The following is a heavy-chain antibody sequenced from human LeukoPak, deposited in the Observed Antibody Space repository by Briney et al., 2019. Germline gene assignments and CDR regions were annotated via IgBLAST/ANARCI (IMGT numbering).Heavy chain of an antibody. Sequence: SQTLSLTCTVSGGSISSGDYYWSWIRQPPGKGLEWIGYIYYGGSTYYNPSLKSRVTISVDTSKNQFSLKLSSVTAADTAVYYCARGRWTSYYFDYWGQGTLVTVSS. CDR3: ARGRWTSYYFDY. V-gene: IGHV4-30-4*01. CDR1: GGSISSGDYY. CDR2: IYYGGST. J-gene: IGHJ4*02. D-gene: IGHD2-2*01.